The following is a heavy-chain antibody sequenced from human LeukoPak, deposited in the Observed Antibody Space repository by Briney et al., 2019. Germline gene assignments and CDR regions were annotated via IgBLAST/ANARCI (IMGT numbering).Heavy chain of an antibody. D-gene: IGHD3-10*01. CDR3: APTGRFYKY. Sequence: PGGSLRLSSAASGFTFTTYAMSWVRQAPGKELEWVSSISVSGGSTYYAHSVKGRFTISRDNSNHTLYLQMNSLRAEDTAIYYCAPTGRFYKYWGQGTLVTVSS. V-gene: IGHV3-23*01. J-gene: IGHJ4*02. CDR2: ISVSGGST. CDR1: GFTFTTYA.